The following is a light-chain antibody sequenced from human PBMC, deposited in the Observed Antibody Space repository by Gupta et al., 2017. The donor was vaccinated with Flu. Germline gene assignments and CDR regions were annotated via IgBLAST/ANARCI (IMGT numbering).Light chain of an antibody. J-gene: IGLJ1*01. V-gene: IGLV1-44*01. CDR3: AAWDDSRNGHYV. CDR2: SSN. CDR1: TSNVGSNA. Sequence: SVLPPPPSASATPWPRVTITCSRSTSNVGSNAVNWYQQVPGTAPKLLIYSSNQRPSGVPDRFAGSKSGTSASLAIRGLQSEDEADYYCAAWDDSRNGHYVFGTGTKVTVL.